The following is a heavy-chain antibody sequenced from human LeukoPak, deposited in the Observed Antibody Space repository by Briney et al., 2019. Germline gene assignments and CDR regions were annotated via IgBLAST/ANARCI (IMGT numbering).Heavy chain of an antibody. V-gene: IGHV3-48*04. Sequence: GGSLRLSCVASGFTFSSHGMHWVRQAPGKGLEWVSYISSRGDTIYYADSVKGRFTISRDNAKNSLYLQMNSLRAEDTAVYRCARERDSSGYYLIDYWGQGTLVTVSS. J-gene: IGHJ4*02. CDR3: ARERDSSGYYLIDY. CDR1: GFTFSSHG. CDR2: ISSRGDTI. D-gene: IGHD3-22*01.